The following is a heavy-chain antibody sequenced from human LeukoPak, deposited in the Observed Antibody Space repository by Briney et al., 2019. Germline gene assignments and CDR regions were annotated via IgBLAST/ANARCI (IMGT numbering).Heavy chain of an antibody. CDR2: ISGSGGST. V-gene: IGHV3-23*01. J-gene: IGHJ4*02. Sequence: PGGSLRLSCAASGFTFSSYAMSWVRQAPGKGLEWVSAISGSGGSTYYADSVKGRFTISRDNSKNTLYLQMNSLRAEDTAVYYCAKTEYVLRFLEWLIPLDYWGQGSLATVSS. CDR3: AKTEYVLRFLEWLIPLDY. CDR1: GFTFSSYA. D-gene: IGHD3-3*01.